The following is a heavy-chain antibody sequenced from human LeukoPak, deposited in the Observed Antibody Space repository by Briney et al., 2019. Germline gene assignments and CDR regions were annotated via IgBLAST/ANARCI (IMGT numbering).Heavy chain of an antibody. D-gene: IGHD3-3*02. CDR3: ARDRIFGVLNAFDI. CDR2: INPNSGGT. J-gene: IGHJ3*02. Sequence: GASVKVSFKASGYTFTGYYMHWVRQAPGQGLEWMGWINPNSGGTNYAQKFQGRVTMTRDTSISTAYMELSRLRSDDTAVYYCARDRIFGVLNAFDIWGQGTMVTVSS. CDR1: GYTFTGYY. V-gene: IGHV1-2*02.